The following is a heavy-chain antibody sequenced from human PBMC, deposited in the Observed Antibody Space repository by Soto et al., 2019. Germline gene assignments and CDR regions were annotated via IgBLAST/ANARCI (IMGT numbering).Heavy chain of an antibody. CDR2: IIPIFGTA. Sequence: QVQLVQSGAEVKKHGSSVKVSCKASGGTFSSYAISWVRQAPGQGLEWMGGIIPIFGTANYAQKFQGRVTITADESTSTAYMELSSLRSEDTAVYYCARATVIAAAVYYYYGMDVWGQGTTVTVSS. CDR3: ARATVIAAAVYYYYGMDV. D-gene: IGHD6-13*01. V-gene: IGHV1-69*01. J-gene: IGHJ6*02. CDR1: GGTFSSYA.